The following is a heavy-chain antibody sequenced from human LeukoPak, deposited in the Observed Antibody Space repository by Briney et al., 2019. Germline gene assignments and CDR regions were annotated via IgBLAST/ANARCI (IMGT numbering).Heavy chain of an antibody. CDR2: ISSSSSYI. V-gene: IGHV3-21*01. CDR1: GFTVSTNY. CDR3: ARRAVDDAFDI. J-gene: IGHJ3*02. D-gene: IGHD6-19*01. Sequence: PGGSLRLSCAASGFTVSTNYMSWVRQAPGKGLEWVSSISSSSSYIYYADSVKGRFTISRDNAKNSLYLQMNSLRAEDTAVYYCARRAVDDAFDIWGQGTMVTVSS.